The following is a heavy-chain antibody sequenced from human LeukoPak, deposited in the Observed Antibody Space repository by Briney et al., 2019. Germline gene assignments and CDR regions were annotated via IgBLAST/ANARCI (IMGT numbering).Heavy chain of an antibody. Sequence: GGSLRLSCAASGFTFSNYWMIWVRQAPGKGLEWVGNIKQDGSEKRYADSVRGRFTISRDNAQTSLYLQMNSLRAEDTAVYYCARDGSMMGAGAGTSWWFDPWGQGTLVTVSS. J-gene: IGHJ5*02. CDR2: IKQDGSEK. D-gene: IGHD6-13*01. CDR3: ARDGSMMGAGAGTSWWFDP. V-gene: IGHV3-7*05. CDR1: GFTFSNYW.